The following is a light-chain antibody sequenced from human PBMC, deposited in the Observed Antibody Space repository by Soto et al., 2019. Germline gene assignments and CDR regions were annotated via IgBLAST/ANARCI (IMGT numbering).Light chain of an antibody. CDR2: AAS. CDR1: QGIRDA. Sequence: DIQMTQSPSSLSASVGDRVTITCRASQGIRDALGWYQQKPGKAPKHLIYAASSLQSGVPSRFSRSGCGTEFALTNSSLQGEDFATEYSLRHNRDPRTYRQGTKVEI. CDR3: LRHNRDPRT. V-gene: IGKV1-17*01. J-gene: IGKJ1*01.